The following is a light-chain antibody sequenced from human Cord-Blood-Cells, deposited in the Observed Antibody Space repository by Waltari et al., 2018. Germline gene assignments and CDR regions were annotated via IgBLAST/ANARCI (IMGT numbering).Light chain of an antibody. CDR3: QQYNSYWT. CDR2: KAS. CDR1: QSISSW. V-gene: IGKV1-5*03. Sequence: DIQMTQSPSTLSASVGDRVTIHCRASQSISSWVAWYQQKPGKAPKLLIYKASSLESGVPSRFSGSGSGTGFTLTISSLQPDDFATYYCQQYNSYWTFGQGTKVEIK. J-gene: IGKJ1*01.